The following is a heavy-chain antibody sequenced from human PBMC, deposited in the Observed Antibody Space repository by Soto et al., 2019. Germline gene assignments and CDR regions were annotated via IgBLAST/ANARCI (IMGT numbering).Heavy chain of an antibody. Sequence: TGGSLRLSCTVSGFSVTSNYMTWVRQAPGKGLECVSAIYAGGNTYYADSVKGRFTISSDNSKNTLYLQMNNLRAEDTAVYYCARVTTFYDILTSSYALNYFDYWGQGTQVTVSS. J-gene: IGHJ4*02. V-gene: IGHV3-53*01. CDR1: GFSVTSNY. D-gene: IGHD3-9*01. CDR3: ARVTTFYDILTSSYALNYFDY. CDR2: IYAGGNT.